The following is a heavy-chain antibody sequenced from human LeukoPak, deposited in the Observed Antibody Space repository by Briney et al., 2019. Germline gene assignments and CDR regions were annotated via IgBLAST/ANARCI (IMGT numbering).Heavy chain of an antibody. D-gene: IGHD6-19*01. J-gene: IGHJ3*02. CDR2: IIPVFGTS. CDR3: ARARKYSTLSWSYSSGWRREAFDI. Sequence: SVKVSCKASGGTFSSYAISWVRQAPGQGLEWMGGIIPVFGTSNYAQKFQGRVTITADESTSTAYMELSSLRSEDTAVYYCARARKYSTLSWSYSSGWRREAFDIWGQGTMVTVSS. V-gene: IGHV1-69*13. CDR1: GGTFSSYA.